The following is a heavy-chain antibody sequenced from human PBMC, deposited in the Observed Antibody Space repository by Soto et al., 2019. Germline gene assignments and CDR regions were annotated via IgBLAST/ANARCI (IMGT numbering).Heavy chain of an antibody. CDR3: ARPTENYYYYYMDV. CDR2: IWYDGSNK. CDR1: GFTFSSYG. V-gene: IGHV3-33*01. Sequence: PGGSLRLSCAASGFTFSSYGMHWVRQAPGKGLEWVAVIWYDGSNKYYADSVKGRFTISRDNSKNTLYLQMNSLRAEDTAVYYCARPTENYYYYYMDVWGKGTTVTVSS. J-gene: IGHJ6*03.